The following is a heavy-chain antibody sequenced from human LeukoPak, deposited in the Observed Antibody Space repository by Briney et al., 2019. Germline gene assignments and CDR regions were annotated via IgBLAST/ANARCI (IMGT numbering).Heavy chain of an antibody. Sequence: ASVKVSCKASGYTFTSYDINWVRQATGQGLEWMGWISAYNGNTNYAQKLQGRVTMTTDTSTSTAYMELRSLRSDDTAVYYCARDDSNNGELLGYWGQGTLVTVSS. J-gene: IGHJ4*02. D-gene: IGHD3-10*01. CDR2: ISAYNGNT. CDR1: GYTFTSYD. CDR3: ARDDSNNGELLGY. V-gene: IGHV1-18*01.